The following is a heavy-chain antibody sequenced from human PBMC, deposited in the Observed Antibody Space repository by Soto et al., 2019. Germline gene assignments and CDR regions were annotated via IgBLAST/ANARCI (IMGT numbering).Heavy chain of an antibody. CDR3: ARDLAVAHINRRFDY. V-gene: IGHV1-46*03. J-gene: IGHJ4*02. Sequence: QVQLVQSGAEVKKPGASVKVSCKASGYTFTSYYMHWVRQAPGQGLEWMGIINPSGGSTSYAQKFQGRVTMTRDTSTSTVYMELSSLRSEDTAVYYCARDLAVAHINRRFDYWGQGTLVTVSS. CDR2: INPSGGST. D-gene: IGHD6-19*01. CDR1: GYTFTSYY.